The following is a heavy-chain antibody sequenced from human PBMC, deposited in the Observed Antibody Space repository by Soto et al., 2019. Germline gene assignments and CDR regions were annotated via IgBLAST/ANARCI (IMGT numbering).Heavy chain of an antibody. D-gene: IGHD3-22*01. V-gene: IGHV4-4*07. Sequence: PEETLSLTCTVSGGSINTFYWSWVRHPAWKGLEWIGHIFSSGSTSFSPSLKSRVTISLDTSKNQFSLTLSAVTAADTAMYYCSTRAYDTNGYYRFDPWGQGTLVTVS. J-gene: IGHJ5*01. CDR3: STRAYDTNGYYRFDP. CDR1: GGSINTFY. CDR2: IFSSGST.